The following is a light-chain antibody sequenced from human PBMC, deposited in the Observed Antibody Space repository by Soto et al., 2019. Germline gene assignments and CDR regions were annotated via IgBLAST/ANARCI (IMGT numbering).Light chain of an antibody. CDR2: EVS. CDR3: SSYAGNKNV. J-gene: IGLJ1*01. V-gene: IGLV2-8*01. Sequence: SVLTQAPSASGVPGQAVSISCTGNSSDVGGYNYVSWYQQHPGKAPKLMIYEVSKRPSGVPDRFSGSKSGNTASLTVSGLQAEDEADYYCSSYAGNKNVFGTGTKVTVL. CDR1: SSDVGGYNY.